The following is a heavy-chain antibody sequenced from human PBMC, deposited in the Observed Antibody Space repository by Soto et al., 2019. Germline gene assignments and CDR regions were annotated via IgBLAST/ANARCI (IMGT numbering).Heavy chain of an antibody. Sequence: ASVKVSCKASGYTFTSCGISWVRQAPGQGLEWMGWISAYNGNTNYAQKLQGRVTMTTDTSTSTAYMELRSLRSDDTAVYYCASGIYCGGDCYDFYYYYGMDVWGQGTTVTVSS. CDR3: ASGIYCGGDCYDFYYYYGMDV. J-gene: IGHJ6*01. D-gene: IGHD2-21*02. CDR1: GYTFTSCG. V-gene: IGHV1-18*01. CDR2: ISAYNGNT.